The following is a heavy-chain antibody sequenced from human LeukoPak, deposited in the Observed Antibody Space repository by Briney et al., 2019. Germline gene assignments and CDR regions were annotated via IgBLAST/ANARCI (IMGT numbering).Heavy chain of an antibody. D-gene: IGHD3-3*01. Sequence: GGSPRLSCAASGFTFSSYSMNWVRQAPGKGLEWVSYISSSSSTIYYADSVKGRFTISRDNAKNSLYLQMNSLRAEDTAVYYCARDSRFLGYYYMDVWGKGTTVTVSS. V-gene: IGHV3-48*01. CDR1: GFTFSSYS. CDR2: ISSSSSTI. J-gene: IGHJ6*03. CDR3: ARDSRFLGYYYMDV.